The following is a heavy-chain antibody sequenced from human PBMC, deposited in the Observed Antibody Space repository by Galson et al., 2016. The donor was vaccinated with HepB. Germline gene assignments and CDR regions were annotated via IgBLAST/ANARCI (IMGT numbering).Heavy chain of an antibody. V-gene: IGHV4-59*01. CDR3: ARVGPSHTRSRTYDFDY. CDR1: GGSIRCYY. D-gene: IGHD1-14*01. J-gene: IGHJ4*02. CDR2: VDYIGST. Sequence: SETLSLTCSVSGGSIRCYYWGWIRQPPGKGLEWMGYVDYIGSTNYNPSLKNRVIMSIDTPKNRFSLSLRSVTAADTAVYFCARVGPSHTRSRTYDFDYWGQGSLVTVSS.